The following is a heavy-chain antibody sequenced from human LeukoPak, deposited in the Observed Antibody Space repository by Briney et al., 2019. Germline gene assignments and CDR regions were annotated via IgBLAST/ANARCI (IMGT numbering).Heavy chain of an antibody. CDR3: AELGITLIGGV. Sequence: PGGSLRLSCAASGFTFSSYWMNWVRQAPGKGLEWVSYISSSGSTIYYADSVKGRFTISRDNAKNSLYLQMNSLRAEDTAVYYCAELGITLIGGVWGKGTTVTISS. D-gene: IGHD3-10*02. J-gene: IGHJ6*04. V-gene: IGHV3-48*04. CDR1: GFTFSSYW. CDR2: ISSSGSTI.